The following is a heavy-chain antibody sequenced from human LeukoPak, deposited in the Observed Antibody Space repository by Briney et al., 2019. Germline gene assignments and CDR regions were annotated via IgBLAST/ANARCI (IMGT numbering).Heavy chain of an antibody. CDR3: TSALNLVLGELLGY. Sequence: GSLRLSCAASGFIFSKAWMAWVRQAPGKGLEWVGHIKHKTDDGTTDYAAPVKGRFTISRDDSKSTLYRQMNSLNAEDTAVYFCTSALNLVLGELLGYWGQGTLVTVSS. D-gene: IGHD3-16*01. CDR2: IKHKTDDGTT. J-gene: IGHJ4*02. V-gene: IGHV3-15*01. CDR1: GFIFSKAW.